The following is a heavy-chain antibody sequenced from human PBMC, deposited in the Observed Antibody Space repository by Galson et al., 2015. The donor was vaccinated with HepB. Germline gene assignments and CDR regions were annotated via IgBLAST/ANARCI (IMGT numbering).Heavy chain of an antibody. Sequence: SLRLSCAASGFTFSSYAMHWVRQAPGKGLEYVSAISSNGGSTYYADSVKGRFTISRDNSKNTLYLQMSSLRAEDTAVYYCVKPIVVVPAAIRIFPLTDYWGQGTLVTVSS. D-gene: IGHD2-2*02. CDR1: GFTFSSYA. V-gene: IGHV3-64D*06. CDR2: ISSNGGST. J-gene: IGHJ4*02. CDR3: VKPIVVVPAAIRIFPLTDY.